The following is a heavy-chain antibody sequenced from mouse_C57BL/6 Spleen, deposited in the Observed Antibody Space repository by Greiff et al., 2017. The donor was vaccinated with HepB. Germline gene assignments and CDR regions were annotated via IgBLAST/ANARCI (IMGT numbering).Heavy chain of an antibody. CDR2: ISDGGSYT. J-gene: IGHJ1*03. V-gene: IGHV5-4*03. CDR3: ARGGGSVYWYFDV. CDR1: GFTFSSYA. Sequence: EVKLVESGGGLVKPGGSLKLSCAASGFTFSSYAMSWVRQTPEKRLEWVATISDGGSYTYYPDNVKGRFTISRDNAKNNLYLQMSHLKSEDTAMYYCARGGGSVYWYFDVWGTGTTVTVSS. D-gene: IGHD6-1*01.